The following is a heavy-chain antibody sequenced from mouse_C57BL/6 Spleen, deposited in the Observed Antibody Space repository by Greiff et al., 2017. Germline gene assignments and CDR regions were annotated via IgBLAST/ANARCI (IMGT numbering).Heavy chain of an antibody. CDR3: ARDYCSSSWFAY. CDR2: INPNNGGT. CDR1: GYTFTDYY. Sequence: EVQLQQSGPELVKPGASVKISCKASGYTFTDYYMNWVKQSHGKSLEWIGDINPNNGGTSYNQKFKGKATLTVDKSSSTAYMELRSLTSEDSAVXDGARDYCSSSWFAYWGQGTLVTVSA. V-gene: IGHV1-26*01. J-gene: IGHJ3*01. D-gene: IGHD1-1*01.